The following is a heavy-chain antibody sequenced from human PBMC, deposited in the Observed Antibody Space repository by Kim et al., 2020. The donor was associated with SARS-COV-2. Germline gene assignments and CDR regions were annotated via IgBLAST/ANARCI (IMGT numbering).Heavy chain of an antibody. V-gene: IGHV1-69*01. D-gene: IGHD3-10*01. J-gene: IGHJ4*02. CDR3: ARDLIDGMRGVN. Sequence: NYAQKFQGRVTITADESTSTAYMELSSLRSEDTAVYYCARDLIDGMRGVNWGQGTLVTVSS.